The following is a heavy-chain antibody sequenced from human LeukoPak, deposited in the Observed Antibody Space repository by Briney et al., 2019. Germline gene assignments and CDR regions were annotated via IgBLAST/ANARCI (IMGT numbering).Heavy chain of an antibody. D-gene: IGHD5-18*01. J-gene: IGHJ4*02. CDR1: GGSVSGHY. Sequence: SETLSLTCAVSGGSVSGHYWGWIRQPPGKGLEWIGSIYYSGSTYYNPSLKSRVTISVDTSKNQFSLKLSSVTAADTAVYYCARSRWTAMVRQGTTGVYYFDYWGQGTLVTVSS. CDR3: ARSRWTAMVRQGTTGVYYFDY. V-gene: IGHV4-39*01. CDR2: IYYSGST.